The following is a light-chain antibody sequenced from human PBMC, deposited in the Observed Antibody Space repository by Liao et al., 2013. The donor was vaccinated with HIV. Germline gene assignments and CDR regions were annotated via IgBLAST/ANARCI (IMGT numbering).Light chain of an antibody. CDR3: QVWDSSGDQSGV. J-gene: IGLJ3*02. CDR1: NIGIKS. CDR2: YDS. Sequence: SFVLTQPPSVSVAQERRQHYLWGNNIGIKSVQWYQQKPGQAPVVVIYYDSGRPSGIPERFSGSNSGNTATLTISRVEAGDEADYYCQVWDSSGDQSGVFGGGTKLTVL. V-gene: IGLV3-21*01.